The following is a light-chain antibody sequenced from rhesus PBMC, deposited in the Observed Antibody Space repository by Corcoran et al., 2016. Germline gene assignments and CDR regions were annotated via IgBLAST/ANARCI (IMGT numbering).Light chain of an antibody. CDR3: LQYKSSPFT. CDR1: QGISIW. V-gene: IGKV1-21*01. CDR2: KAA. J-gene: IGKJ3*01. Sequence: DIQMTQSPSSLSASVGDKVTITCRASQGISIWLAWYQQKPGKAPKLLIYKAATLQGGVPSMFRGSGAGTDVILTSSSLQPEDCATYYCLQYKSSPFTFGPGTKLD.